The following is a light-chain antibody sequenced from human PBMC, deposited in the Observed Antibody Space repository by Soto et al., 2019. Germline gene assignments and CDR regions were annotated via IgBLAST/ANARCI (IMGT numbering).Light chain of an antibody. CDR3: QQYNLYPYT. CDR2: DAS. J-gene: IGKJ2*01. V-gene: IGKV1-5*01. Sequence: DIQMTQSPSTLSASVGDRVTITCRASQPITAWLAWYQQKPGKAPNLLIYDASDLQSGVPSRFSGSGSGTEFTLTITGLQPDDFATYYCQQYNLYPYTVRQGTKLEIK. CDR1: QPITAW.